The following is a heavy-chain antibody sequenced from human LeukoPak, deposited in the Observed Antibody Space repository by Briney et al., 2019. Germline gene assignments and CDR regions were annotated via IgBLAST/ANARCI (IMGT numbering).Heavy chain of an antibody. J-gene: IGHJ6*02. CDR1: GFAFSSYG. CDR2: ISYDGSNK. V-gene: IGHV3-30*18. CDR3: AKDSYGMDV. Sequence: GGSLRLSCAASGFAFSSYGMHWVRQAPGKGLEWVAVISYDGSNKYYADSVKGRFTISRDNSKNTLYLQMNSLRAEDTAVYYCAKDSYGMDVWGQGTTVTVSS.